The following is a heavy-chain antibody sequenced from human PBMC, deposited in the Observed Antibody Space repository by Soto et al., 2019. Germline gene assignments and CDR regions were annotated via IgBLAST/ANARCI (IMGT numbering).Heavy chain of an antibody. CDR1: GGSINSDAYF. Sequence: QVHLQESGPGLVKPSQTLSLTCTVSGGSINSDAYFWSWVRQHPGKGLEWIGYIYYSGNTYYNPSLKSRVSISIDPSKNQFSLKLKSVTAADTGVDYCAIASAGTQETLAWGQGTMVTVAS. J-gene: IGHJ3*01. CDR2: IYYSGNT. V-gene: IGHV4-31*03. CDR3: AIASAGTQETLA. D-gene: IGHD6-19*01.